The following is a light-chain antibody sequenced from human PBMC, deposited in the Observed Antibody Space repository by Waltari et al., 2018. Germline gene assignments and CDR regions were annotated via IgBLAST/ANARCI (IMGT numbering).Light chain of an antibody. CDR2: WAF. V-gene: IGKV4-1*01. Sequence: TQSPLFLAVTPGQSVSINCKSSQSVLYSSNNMNYLAWYQQKSGQPPKLLIYWAFTRESGVPDRFSGSGSGTDFTLTISSLQSEDAAVYYCQQYYSNPWTFGQGTKVQI. CDR3: QQYYSNPWT. CDR1: QSVLYSSNNMNY. J-gene: IGKJ1*01.